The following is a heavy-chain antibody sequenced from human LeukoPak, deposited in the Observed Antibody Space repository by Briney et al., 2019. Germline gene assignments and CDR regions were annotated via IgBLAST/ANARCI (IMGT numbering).Heavy chain of an antibody. D-gene: IGHD6-19*01. CDR2: IGTSGANT. J-gene: IGHJ4*02. Sequence: GGSLRLSCAASGFTFNNYGMGWVRQTPGKGLEWVATIGTSGANTYHADSVKGRFTISRDNSKNTLYLQMNSLRAEDTAVYYCANELSSGWYGGGVYWGQGTLVTVSS. CDR3: ANELSSGWYGGGVY. CDR1: GFTFNNYG. V-gene: IGHV3-23*01.